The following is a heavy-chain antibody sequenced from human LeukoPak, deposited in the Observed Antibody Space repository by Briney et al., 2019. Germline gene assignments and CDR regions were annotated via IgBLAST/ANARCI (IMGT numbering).Heavy chain of an antibody. V-gene: IGHV4-34*01. CDR3: ARTIRYFDWSP. CDR1: GGSFSGYY. Sequence: SETLSLTCAVYGGSFSGYYWSWIRQPPGKGLEWIGEINHSGSTNYNPSLKSRVTISVDTSKNQLSLKLSSVTAADTAVYYCARTIRYFDWSPWGQGTLVTVSS. D-gene: IGHD3-9*01. J-gene: IGHJ5*02. CDR2: INHSGST.